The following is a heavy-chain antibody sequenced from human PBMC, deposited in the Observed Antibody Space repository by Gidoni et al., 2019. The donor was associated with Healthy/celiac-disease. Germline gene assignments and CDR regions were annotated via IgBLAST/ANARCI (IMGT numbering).Heavy chain of an antibody. Sequence: DGLEWIGSIYYSGSTYYNPSLKSRVTISVDTSKNQFSLKLSSVTAADTAVYYCARPTARGDAFDIWGQGTMVTVSS. CDR2: IYYSGST. V-gene: IGHV4-39*01. J-gene: IGHJ3*02. CDR3: ARPTARGDAFDI. D-gene: IGHD1-26*01.